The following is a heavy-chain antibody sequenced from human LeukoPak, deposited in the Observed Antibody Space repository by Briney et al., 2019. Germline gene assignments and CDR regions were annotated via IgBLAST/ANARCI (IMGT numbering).Heavy chain of an antibody. CDR1: GGSISSGGYY. J-gene: IGHJ4*02. CDR3: AKKYYYGSGSLGAFDY. Sequence: SETLSLTCTVSGGSISSGGYYWSWIRQHPGKGLERIGYIYYSGSTYYNPSLKSQVTISVDTSKNQFSLKLSSVTAADTAVYYCAKKYYYGSGSLGAFDYWGQGTLVTVSS. V-gene: IGHV4-31*01. D-gene: IGHD3-10*01. CDR2: IYYSGST.